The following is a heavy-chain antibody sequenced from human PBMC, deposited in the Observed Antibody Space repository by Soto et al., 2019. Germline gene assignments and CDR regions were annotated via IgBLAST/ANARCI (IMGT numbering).Heavy chain of an antibody. V-gene: IGHV3-64*01. CDR2: ISSYGGST. Sequence: GGSLRLSWAASGFTFSSYAMHWVRQAPGKGLEYVSAISSYGGSTYYANSVKGRFTISRDNSKNTLYLQMGSLRAEDMAVYYCARDPDSSGYYYFDYWGQGTLVTVSS. J-gene: IGHJ4*02. CDR1: GFTFSSYA. CDR3: ARDPDSSGYYYFDY. D-gene: IGHD3-22*01.